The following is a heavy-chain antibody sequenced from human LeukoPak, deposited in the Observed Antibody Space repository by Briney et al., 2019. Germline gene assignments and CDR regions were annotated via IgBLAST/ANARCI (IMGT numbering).Heavy chain of an antibody. CDR3: ARNLERWFGELGDDT. Sequence: GGSLRLSCAASGFTFSSYSMNWVRQAPGKGLEWVPSISSSSSYIYYADSVKGRFTISRGNAKNSLYLQMNSLRAEDTAVYYCARNLERWFGELGDDTWGQGTLVTVSS. J-gene: IGHJ5*02. CDR1: GFTFSSYS. D-gene: IGHD3-10*01. CDR2: ISSSSSYI. V-gene: IGHV3-21*01.